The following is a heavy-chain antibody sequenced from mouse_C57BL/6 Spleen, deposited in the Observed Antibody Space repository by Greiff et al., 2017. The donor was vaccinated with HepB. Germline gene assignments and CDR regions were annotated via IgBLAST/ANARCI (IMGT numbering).Heavy chain of an antibody. V-gene: IGHV5-4*01. Sequence: EVQRVESGGGLVKPGGSLKLSCAASGFTFSSYAMSWVRQTPEKRLEWFATISDGGSYTYYPDNIKGRFTISKDNAKNNLYLQMSHLKSEDTAMYYCGRGSLLYALAMDYWGQGTSVTVSS. CDR3: GRGSLLYALAMDY. D-gene: IGHD6-1*01. J-gene: IGHJ4*01. CDR2: ISDGGSYT. CDR1: GFTFSSYA.